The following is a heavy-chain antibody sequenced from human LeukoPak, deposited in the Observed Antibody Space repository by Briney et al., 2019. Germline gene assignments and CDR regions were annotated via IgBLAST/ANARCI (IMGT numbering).Heavy chain of an antibody. CDR3: AKDRCSNGVGCYYYYMDV. CDR1: GFTVSSNY. J-gene: IGHJ6*03. CDR2: IYTGGTT. D-gene: IGHD2-8*01. Sequence: GGSLRLSCAASGFTVSSNYMSWVRQAPGKGLEWVSVIYTGGTTYYADSVKGRFTISRDNSKNTLFLQMNSLRAEDTAVYYCAKDRCSNGVGCYYYYMDVWGKGTTVTISS. V-gene: IGHV3-66*01.